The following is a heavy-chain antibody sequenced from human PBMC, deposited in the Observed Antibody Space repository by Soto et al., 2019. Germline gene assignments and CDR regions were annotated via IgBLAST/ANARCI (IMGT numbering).Heavy chain of an antibody. CDR3: AKEAVSGWYYFDY. CDR2: ISGSGGST. J-gene: IGHJ4*02. V-gene: IGHV3-23*01. Sequence: PGGSLRLSCAASGFTFSSYAMSWVRQAPGKGLEWVSTISGSGGSTHYADSLKGRFTISRDNSKNTLFLQMSSQRAEDTAVYYCAKEAVSGWYYFDYWGPGTLVTVSS. CDR1: GFTFSSYA. D-gene: IGHD6-19*01.